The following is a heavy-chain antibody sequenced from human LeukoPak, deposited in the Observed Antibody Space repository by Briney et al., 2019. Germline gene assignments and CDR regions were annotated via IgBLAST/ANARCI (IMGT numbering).Heavy chain of an antibody. V-gene: IGHV3-21*01. CDR1: S. CDR2: ISSSSSYI. CDR3: ARATWIQLWFQGDFDY. D-gene: IGHD5-18*01. Sequence: SMNWVRQAPGKGVEWVSSISSSSSYIYYADSVNGRSTISRDNAKNSLYLQMSSLRAEDTAVYYCARATWIQLWFQGDFDYWGQGTLVTVSS. J-gene: IGHJ4*02.